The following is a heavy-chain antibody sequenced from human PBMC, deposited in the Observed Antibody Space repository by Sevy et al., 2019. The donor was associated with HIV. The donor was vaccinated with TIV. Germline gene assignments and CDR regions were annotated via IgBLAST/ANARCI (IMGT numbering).Heavy chain of an antibody. J-gene: IGHJ6*02. V-gene: IGHV1-24*01. CDR2: FDPEHGET. CDR1: GSILTELS. Sequence: ASVKVSCKLSGSILTELSMHWVRQAPGKGLEWMGGFDPEHGETIYAHNFQGRVTMTGDTSTDTAYMDLSSLRSEDTAVYYCATCDSQPLLPRGIFNYYAMDVWGQGTTVTVSS. CDR3: ATCDSQPLLPRGIFNYYAMDV. D-gene: IGHD3-3*01.